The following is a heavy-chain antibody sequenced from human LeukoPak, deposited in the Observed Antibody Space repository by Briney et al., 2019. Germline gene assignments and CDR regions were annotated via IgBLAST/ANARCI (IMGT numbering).Heavy chain of an antibody. D-gene: IGHD6-19*01. V-gene: IGHV1-2*02. CDR2: INPNSGGT. Sequence: ASVKVSCKASGYTFTGYYIHWVRQAPGQGLEWMGWINPNSGGTNYAQKFQGRVTMTRDTSISTAYMELSRLRSDDTAVYYCARGKQWLVSAFDYWGQGTLVTVSS. CDR3: ARGKQWLVSAFDY. J-gene: IGHJ4*02. CDR1: GYTFTGYY.